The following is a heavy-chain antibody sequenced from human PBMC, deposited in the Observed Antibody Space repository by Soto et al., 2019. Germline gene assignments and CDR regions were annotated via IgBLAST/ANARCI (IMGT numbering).Heavy chain of an antibody. J-gene: IGHJ4*02. CDR3: XXXXXXXXXXXXX. Sequence: QVQLVESGGGVVQPGRSLRLSCAASRFTFSSYAMHWVRQAPGKGLEWVAVISDDGSSEYYADSVRGRFTISRDNSKXTLYXXMXXXXXXXXXVXXXXXXXXXXXXXXXXXGQGTLVTVSS. CDR1: RFTFSSYA. V-gene: IGHV3-30*03. CDR2: ISDDGSSE.